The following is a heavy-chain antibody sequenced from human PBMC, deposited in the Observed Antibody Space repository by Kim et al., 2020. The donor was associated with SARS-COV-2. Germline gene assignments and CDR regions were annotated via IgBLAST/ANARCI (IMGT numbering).Heavy chain of an antibody. CDR2: ISSSSSTI. J-gene: IGHJ4*02. D-gene: IGHD1-26*01. Sequence: GGSLRLSCAASGFTFSSYSMNWVRQAPGKGLEWVSYISSSSSTIYYADSVKGRFTISRDNAKNSLYLQMNGLRAEDTAVYYCAILGGSYPFDYWGQGTLVTVSS. CDR1: GFTFSSYS. CDR3: AILGGSYPFDY. V-gene: IGHV3-48*04.